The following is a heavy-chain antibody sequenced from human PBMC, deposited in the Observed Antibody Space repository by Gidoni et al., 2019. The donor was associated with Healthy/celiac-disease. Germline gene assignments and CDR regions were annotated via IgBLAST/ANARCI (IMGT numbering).Heavy chain of an antibody. CDR3: AKDGAGGSKGDY. Sequence: EVQLLESGGGLVQPGGSLRLSCAAPGFTFRSYAMSGVRKAPGMGLGWVLAISGSGGSTYYEEAVKGRFTISRDNSKNTLYLQMNSLRAEDTAVYYCAKDGAGGSKGDYWGQGTLVTVSS. D-gene: IGHD2-2*01. CDR1: GFTFRSYA. V-gene: IGHV3-23*01. CDR2: ISGSGGST. J-gene: IGHJ4*02.